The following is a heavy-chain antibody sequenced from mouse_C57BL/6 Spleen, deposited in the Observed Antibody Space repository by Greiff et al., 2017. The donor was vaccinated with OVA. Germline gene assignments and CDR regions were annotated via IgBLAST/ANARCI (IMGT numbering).Heavy chain of an antibody. CDR3: ARNYDYVWYFDV. CDR1: GYSFTGYY. CDR2: INPSTGGT. J-gene: IGHJ1*03. V-gene: IGHV1-43*01. D-gene: IGHD2-4*01. Sequence: EVQLKESGPELVKPGASVKISCKASGYSFTGYYMPWVKQSSEKSLEWFGEINPSTGGTSYNQKFKGKATLTVDKSSRTAYMQLKSLTSEDSAVYYCARNYDYVWYFDVWGRGTTSNVAS.